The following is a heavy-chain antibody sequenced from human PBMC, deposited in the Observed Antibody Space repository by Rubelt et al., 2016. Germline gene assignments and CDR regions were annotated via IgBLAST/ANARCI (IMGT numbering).Heavy chain of an antibody. V-gene: IGHV3-23*04. CDR2: ISGSGGTP. Sequence: EVQLVESGGGLLQPGGSLRLSCAASGFTFSSYGMSWVRQSPGKGLEWVSGISGSGGTPYYANSVKGRFTISRDKSKNMLYLQMNSLRAEDTAVYYCTRERDCNGGSCFSDYWGQGTLVTVSS. D-gene: IGHD2-15*01. CDR1: GFTFSSYG. J-gene: IGHJ4*02. CDR3: TRERDCNGGSCFSDY.